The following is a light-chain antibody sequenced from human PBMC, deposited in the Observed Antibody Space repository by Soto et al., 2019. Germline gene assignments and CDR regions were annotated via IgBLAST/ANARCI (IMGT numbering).Light chain of an antibody. Sequence: QSVLTQPPSVSGTPGQRVTISCSGSSSNIGSNTISWFRQLPGTAPKLLIYSHSQRPSGVPDRFSGSKSGTSASLAISGLQSEDEADYYCAAWDDSLTGYVFGTGTKLTVL. CDR2: SHS. V-gene: IGLV1-44*01. J-gene: IGLJ1*01. CDR1: SSNIGSNT. CDR3: AAWDDSLTGYV.